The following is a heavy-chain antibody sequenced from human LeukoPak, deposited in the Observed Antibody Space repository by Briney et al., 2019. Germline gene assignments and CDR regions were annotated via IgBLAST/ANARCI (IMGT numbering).Heavy chain of an antibody. CDR3: ARHLGSGWYDY. Sequence: GGSLRLSCAASGFTFSSYWMSWVRQAPGKGLEWVANVKQDGSETYYVDSVKGRFTISRDNAKNSLFLQMNSLRAEDTAVYYCARHLGSGWYDYWGQGTLVTVSS. D-gene: IGHD6-19*01. CDR2: VKQDGSET. CDR1: GFTFSSYW. V-gene: IGHV3-7*01. J-gene: IGHJ4*02.